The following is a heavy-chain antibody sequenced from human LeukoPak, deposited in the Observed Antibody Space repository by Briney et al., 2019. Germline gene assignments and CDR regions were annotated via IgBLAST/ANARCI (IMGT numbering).Heavy chain of an antibody. CDR3: ARVPALTQSGAFDI. Sequence: SETLSLTCTVSGGSISSYYWSWIRQPAGKGLEWIGRIYTSGSTNYNPSLKSRVTMSVDTSKNQFSLQLNSVTPEDTAVYYCARVPALTQSGAFDIWGQGTMVTVSS. V-gene: IGHV4-4*07. CDR2: IYTSGST. J-gene: IGHJ3*02. D-gene: IGHD4/OR15-4a*01. CDR1: GGSISSYY.